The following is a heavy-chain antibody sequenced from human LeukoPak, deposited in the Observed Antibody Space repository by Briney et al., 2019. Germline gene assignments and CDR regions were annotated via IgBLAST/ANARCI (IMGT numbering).Heavy chain of an antibody. D-gene: IGHD6-13*01. Sequence: PSETLSLTCTVSGGSISSGDYYWSWIRQPPGKGLEWIGYIYYSGSTYYNPSLKSRVTRSVDTSKNQFSLKLSSVTAADTAVYYCARSIAAADVFDIWGQGTLVIVSS. CDR2: IYYSGST. J-gene: IGHJ3*02. V-gene: IGHV4-30-4*01. CDR1: GGSISSGDYY. CDR3: ARSIAAADVFDI.